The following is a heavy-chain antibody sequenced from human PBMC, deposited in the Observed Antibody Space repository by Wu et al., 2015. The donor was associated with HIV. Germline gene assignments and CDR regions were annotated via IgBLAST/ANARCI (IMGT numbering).Heavy chain of an antibody. D-gene: IGHD3-10*01. CDR2: ISAYNGNT. J-gene: IGHJ3*02. CDR3: AREGVLLWFGEPGAFDI. V-gene: IGHV1-18*04. CDR1: GYTFTSYY. Sequence: QVHLEQSGTEVKEPGTSVTLSCKTSGYTFTSYYIHWVRQAPGQGLEWMGWISAYNGNTNYAQKLQGRVTMTTDTSTSTAYMELSRLRSDDTAVYYCAREGVLLWFGEPGAFDIWGQGTMVTVSS.